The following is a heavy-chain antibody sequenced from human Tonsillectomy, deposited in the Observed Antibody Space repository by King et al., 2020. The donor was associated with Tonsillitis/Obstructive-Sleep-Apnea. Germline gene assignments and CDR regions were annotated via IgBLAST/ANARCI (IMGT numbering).Heavy chain of an antibody. V-gene: IGHV3-49*04. Sequence: VQLVESGGGLVQPGRSLRLSCTASGFTFGDYAMSWVRQAPGKGLEWVGFIRSKAYGGTTEYAASVKGRFTISRDDSKSIAYLQMNSLKTEDTAVYYCTRGFTILGVDQPFDYWGQGTLVTVSS. CDR1: GFTFGDYA. CDR3: TRGFTILGVDQPFDY. J-gene: IGHJ4*02. CDR2: IRSKAYGGTT. D-gene: IGHD3-3*01.